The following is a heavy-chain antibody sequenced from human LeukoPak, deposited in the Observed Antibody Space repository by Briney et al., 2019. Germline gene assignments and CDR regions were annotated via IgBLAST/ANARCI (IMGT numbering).Heavy chain of an antibody. CDR3: AKADRGYCTTTSCSFDY. D-gene: IGHD2-2*01. CDR2: IRSDGSYK. CDR1: GFTFSSYG. J-gene: IGHJ4*02. Sequence: GGSLRLSCAASGFTFSSYGMHWVRQAPGKGLEWVAFIRSDGSYKYYADSVKGRFTISRDNSTLTLCLQMISLRPEDTAVYYRAKADRGYCTTTSCSFDYWGQGTLVTVSS. V-gene: IGHV3-30*02.